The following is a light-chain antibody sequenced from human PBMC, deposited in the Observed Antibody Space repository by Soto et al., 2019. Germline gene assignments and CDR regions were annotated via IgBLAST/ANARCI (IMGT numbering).Light chain of an antibody. CDR2: GVS. CDR1: QSVSSN. CDR3: QQYGSSPLIT. J-gene: IGKJ5*01. V-gene: IGKV3-20*01. Sequence: EILLTQSPATLSLSPGERATLSCRASQSVSSNLAWYQQKPGQAPKFLIYGVSSRATGIPDRFSGSGSGTDFTLTISRLEPEDFAVYHCQQYGSSPLITFGQGTRLEIK.